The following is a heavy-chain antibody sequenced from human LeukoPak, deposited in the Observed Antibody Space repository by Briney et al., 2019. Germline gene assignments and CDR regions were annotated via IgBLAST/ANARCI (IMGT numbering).Heavy chain of an antibody. CDR1: GFTFSSFE. Sequence: PGGSLRLSCAASGFTFSSFEMNGVRQAPGKGLEWVSYISSSGSITYYADSVKGRFTISRDNAKNSLYLQMNSLRAEDTAIYYCARDEIRSGAFDIWGQGTMVTVSS. V-gene: IGHV3-48*03. D-gene: IGHD3-10*01. CDR3: ARDEIRSGAFDI. J-gene: IGHJ3*02. CDR2: ISSSGSIT.